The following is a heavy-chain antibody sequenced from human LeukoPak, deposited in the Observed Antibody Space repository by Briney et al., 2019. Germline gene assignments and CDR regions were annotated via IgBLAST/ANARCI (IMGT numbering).Heavy chain of an antibody. J-gene: IGHJ5*02. V-gene: IGHV1-3*01. CDR1: GYTFTSYA. CDR2: INAGNGNT. Sequence: ASVKVSCKASGYTFTSYAMHWVRQAPGQRLEWMGWINAGNGNTKYSQKFQGRVTITRDTSASTAYMELSSLRSEDTAVYYCARDRHGDYGGVFDPWGQGTLVTVSS. CDR3: ARDRHGDYGGVFDP. D-gene: IGHD4-17*01.